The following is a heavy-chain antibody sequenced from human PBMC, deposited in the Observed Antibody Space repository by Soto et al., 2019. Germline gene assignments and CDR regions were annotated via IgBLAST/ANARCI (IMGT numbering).Heavy chain of an antibody. J-gene: IGHJ6*02. CDR3: ASAVSGSYYYYYGMDV. CDR1: RYSFTSYW. Sequence: GESLKISCKGSRYSFTSYWIGWVRQMPGKGLEWMGIIYPGDSDTRYSPSFQGQVTISADKSISTAYLQWSSLKASDTAMYYCASAVSGSYYYYYGMDVWGQGTTVTVSS. V-gene: IGHV5-51*01. D-gene: IGHD1-26*01. CDR2: IYPGDSDT.